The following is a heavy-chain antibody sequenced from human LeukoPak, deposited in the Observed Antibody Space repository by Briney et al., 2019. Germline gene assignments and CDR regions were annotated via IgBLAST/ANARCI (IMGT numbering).Heavy chain of an antibody. V-gene: IGHV4-31*03. CDR3: ARALGTGWSQKE. CDR1: GGSISSGDFY. CDR2: IYYSGTT. J-gene: IGHJ4*02. Sequence: SETLSLTCTVSGGSISSGDFYWSWIRQHPGKGLEWIGYIYYSGTTYYSPSLKSRVTISLDTTKNQFSLKLSSVTAADTAVYYCARALGTGWSQKEWCQGTLVTVSS. D-gene: IGHD6-19*01.